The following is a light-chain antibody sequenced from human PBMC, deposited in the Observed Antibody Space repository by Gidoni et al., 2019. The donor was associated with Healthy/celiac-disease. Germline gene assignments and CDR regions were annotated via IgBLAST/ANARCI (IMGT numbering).Light chain of an antibody. V-gene: IGLV2-14*01. Sequence: QSALTQPASVSGSPGQSITISCTGTSSDVGGYNYVSWYQQHPGKAPKLMIYDVSNRPSGVSNRFSGSKSGNTASLTISGLQAEDEADYYCSSYTSSSTVFGGGTNLTVL. J-gene: IGLJ2*01. CDR2: DVS. CDR1: SSDVGGYNY. CDR3: SSYTSSSTV.